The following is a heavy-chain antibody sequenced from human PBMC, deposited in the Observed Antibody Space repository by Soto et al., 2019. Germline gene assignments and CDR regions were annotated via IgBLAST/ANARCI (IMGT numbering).Heavy chain of an antibody. CDR3: ARDGYYDSSGYRSDFDY. CDR1: GDSITSYY. Sequence: ASETLSLTCTVSGDSITSYYWSWIRQPPGKGLEWIGCFYYSGGTNYNPSLKTRVTISIDTSKNQFSLKLSSVTAADTAVYYCARDGYYDSSGYRSDFDYWGQGTLVTVSS. V-gene: IGHV4-59*01. CDR2: FYYSGGT. D-gene: IGHD3-22*01. J-gene: IGHJ4*02.